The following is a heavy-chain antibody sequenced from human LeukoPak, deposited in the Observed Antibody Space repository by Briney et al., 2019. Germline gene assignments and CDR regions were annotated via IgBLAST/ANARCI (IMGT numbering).Heavy chain of an antibody. Sequence: ASVKVSCKASGYTFTTYGISWVRQAPGQGLEWMGWISAYNGNTKYAQKLQGRVSMTTDTSTSTAYMELRSLTSDDTAVHYCARGPYCSGSSCYSQYFDYWGQGTLVTVSS. CDR1: GYTFTTYG. D-gene: IGHD2-15*01. CDR3: ARGPYCSGSSCYSQYFDY. V-gene: IGHV1-18*01. CDR2: ISAYNGNT. J-gene: IGHJ4*02.